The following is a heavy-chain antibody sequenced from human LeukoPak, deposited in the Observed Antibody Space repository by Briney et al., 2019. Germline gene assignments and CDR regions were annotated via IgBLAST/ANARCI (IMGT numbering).Heavy chain of an antibody. J-gene: IGHJ4*02. CDR2: IWSDGGNE. Sequence: GRSLRLSCTASGFIFSTYAMHWVRQAPGKGLTWVAVIWSDGGNEYYADSVKGRFTISRDNSKNTLYLQMDSLRADDTGVYYCAKSEGHYLLWAPPASWGQGTLVTVSS. V-gene: IGHV3-33*06. CDR3: AKSEGHYLLWAPPAS. D-gene: IGHD3-10*01. CDR1: GFIFSTYA.